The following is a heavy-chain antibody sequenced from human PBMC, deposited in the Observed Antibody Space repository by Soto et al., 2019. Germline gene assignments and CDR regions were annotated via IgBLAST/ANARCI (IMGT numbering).Heavy chain of an antibody. V-gene: IGHV3-53*01. Sequence: PGGSLRLSCAATGFTVSRSMSWVRQAPGRGLECVSFIYDDGNTYYTDSVKGRFTISRDISKSTLYLQMDSLRVEDTAVYFCARDASGPFDYWGQGTPVTVSS. CDR1: GFTVSRS. J-gene: IGHJ4*02. CDR3: ARDASGPFDY. D-gene: IGHD6-25*01. CDR2: IYDDGNT.